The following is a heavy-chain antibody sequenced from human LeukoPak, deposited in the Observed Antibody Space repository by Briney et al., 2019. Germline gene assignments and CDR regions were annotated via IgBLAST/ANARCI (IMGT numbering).Heavy chain of an antibody. CDR3: ASPPLNYYYYYMDV. Sequence: ASVKISCEVSGYTFTDYYMHWVQQAPGKGLEWMGLVDPEDGETIYAEKFQGRVTITTDTSTDTAYMELSSLRSEDTAVYYCASPPLNYYYYYMDVWGKGPRSPSP. V-gene: IGHV1-69-2*01. CDR2: VDPEDGET. CDR1: GYTFTDYY. J-gene: IGHJ6*03.